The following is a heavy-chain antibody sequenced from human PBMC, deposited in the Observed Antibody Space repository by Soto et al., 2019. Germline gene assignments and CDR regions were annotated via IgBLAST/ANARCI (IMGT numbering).Heavy chain of an antibody. J-gene: IGHJ4*02. CDR2: IIPLFGTA. V-gene: IGHV1-69*13. Sequence: SVKVSCKASGGTFSNYAINWVRQAPGQGLEWMGGIIPLFGTANYAQKFQGRVTITADESTSTAYLDLSSLRSEDTAVYYCARPVEMASISRSYLFYWGQGTLVTVSS. D-gene: IGHD2-15*01. CDR1: GGTFSNYA. CDR3: ARPVEMASISRSYLFY.